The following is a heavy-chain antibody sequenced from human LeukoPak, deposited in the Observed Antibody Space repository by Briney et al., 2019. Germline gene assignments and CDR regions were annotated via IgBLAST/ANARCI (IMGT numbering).Heavy chain of an antibody. Sequence: PSETLSLTCTVSGGSISSSSYYWGWIRQPPGKGLEWIGRIYTSGSTNYNPSLKSRVTMSVDTSKNQFSLKLSSVTAADTAVYYCARGLAVAGTGLVHYYMDVWGKGTTVTISS. CDR3: ARGLAVAGTGLVHYYMDV. CDR2: IYTSGST. D-gene: IGHD6-19*01. J-gene: IGHJ6*03. CDR1: GGSISSSSYY. V-gene: IGHV4-39*07.